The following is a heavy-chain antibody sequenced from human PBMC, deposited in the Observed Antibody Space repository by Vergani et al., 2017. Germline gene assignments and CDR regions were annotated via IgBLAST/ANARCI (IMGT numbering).Heavy chain of an antibody. J-gene: IGHJ3*02. CDR2: ISSSGSTI. V-gene: IGHV3-48*03. D-gene: IGHD3-22*01. CDR3: AKDKHSVVSDAFDI. Sequence: EVQLVESGGGLVQPGGSLRLSCAASGFTFSSYEMNWVRQAPGKGLEWVSYISSSGSTIYYADSVKGRFTISRDNAKNSLYLQMNSLRAEDTAVYYCAKDKHSVVSDAFDIWGQGTMVTVSS. CDR1: GFTFSSYE.